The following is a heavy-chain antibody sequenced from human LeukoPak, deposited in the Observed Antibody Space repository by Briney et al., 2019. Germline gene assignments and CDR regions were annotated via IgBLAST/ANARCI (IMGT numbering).Heavy chain of an antibody. CDR2: ISGSGGST. CDR3: AKPILLYSSSSLFDY. Sequence: PGGSLRLSCAASGFTFSTYAMSWVRQAPGKGLEWVSGISGSGGSTFYADSVKGRFTISRDNSKNTLYLQMNSLRAEDTAVYYCAKPILLYSSSSLFDYWGQGTLVTVSS. CDR1: GFTFSTYA. D-gene: IGHD6-6*01. V-gene: IGHV3-23*01. J-gene: IGHJ4*02.